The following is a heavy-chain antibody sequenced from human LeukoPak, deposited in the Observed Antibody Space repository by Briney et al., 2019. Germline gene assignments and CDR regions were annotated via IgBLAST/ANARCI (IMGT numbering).Heavy chain of an antibody. CDR2: ISGSGGST. J-gene: IGHJ4*02. V-gene: IGHV3-23*01. CDR3: AKGRSDYGGRGPLDY. CDR1: GFTFSSYA. Sequence: PGGSLRLSCAASGFTFSSYAMSWVRQAPGKGLEWVSAISGSGGSTYYADSVKGRFTISRDNSKNTLYLQMNSLRAEDTAVYYCAKGRSDYGGRGPLDYWGQGTLVTVSS. D-gene: IGHD4-23*01.